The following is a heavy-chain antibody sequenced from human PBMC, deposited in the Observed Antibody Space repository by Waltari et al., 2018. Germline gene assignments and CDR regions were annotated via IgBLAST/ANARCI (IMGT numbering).Heavy chain of an antibody. CDR1: GFTVSSHS. CDR2: IYSGGRT. CDR3: ARVAGLPSYYYYGMDV. D-gene: IGHD6-19*01. V-gene: IGHV3-53*01. J-gene: IGHJ6*02. Sequence: EVQMVESGGGLIQPGGSLRLSCAASGFTVSSHSLRWVRQAPGKGLEWVSVIYSGGRTYYADSVKGRFTISRDNSKNTLYLQMNSLRAEDTAVYYCARVAGLPSYYYYGMDVWGQGTTVTVSS.